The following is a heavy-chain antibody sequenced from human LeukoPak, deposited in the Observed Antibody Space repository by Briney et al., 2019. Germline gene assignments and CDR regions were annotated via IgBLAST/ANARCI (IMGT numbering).Heavy chain of an antibody. V-gene: IGHV4-30-2*01. J-gene: IGHJ4*02. CDR1: GGSISSGGYS. Sequence: SETLSLTCAVSGGSISSGGYSWSWIRQPPGKGPEWIGYIYHSGSTYYNPSLKSRVTISVDRSKNQFSLKLSSVTAADTAVYYCARGSDFWSGYRLDYWGQGTLVTVSS. CDR2: IYHSGST. D-gene: IGHD3-3*01. CDR3: ARGSDFWSGYRLDY.